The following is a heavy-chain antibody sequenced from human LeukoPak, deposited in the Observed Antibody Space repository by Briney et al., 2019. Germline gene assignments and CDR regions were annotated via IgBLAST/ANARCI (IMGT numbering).Heavy chain of an antibody. D-gene: IGHD6-19*01. CDR3: AKDWQWSQDY. CDR2: IRKDGSDK. V-gene: IGHV3-30*02. CDR1: GFTFNKNG. J-gene: IGHJ4*02. Sequence: GGSLRLSCAASGFTFNKNGMHWVRQAPGKGLEWVAYIRKDGSDKYYADSVKGPFTISRDDSKNTLYLEINSLRGDDTAEYYCAKDWQWSQDYWGQGTLVTVSS.